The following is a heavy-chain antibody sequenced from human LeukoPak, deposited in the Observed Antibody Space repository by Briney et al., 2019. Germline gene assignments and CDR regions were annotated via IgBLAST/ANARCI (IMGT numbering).Heavy chain of an antibody. D-gene: IGHD6-13*01. V-gene: IGHV3-23*01. J-gene: IGHJ5*02. CDR1: GFTLSSYA. CDR2: ISGSGGST. CDR3: AKDHGSSWDPGWFDP. Sequence: GGSLRLSCAASGFTLSSYAMSWVRQAPGEGLEWVSFISGSGGSTYYADSVEGRFTISRDNSKTTLYLQMNSLRAEDTDVYYCAKDHGSSWDPGWFDPWGQGTLVTVSS.